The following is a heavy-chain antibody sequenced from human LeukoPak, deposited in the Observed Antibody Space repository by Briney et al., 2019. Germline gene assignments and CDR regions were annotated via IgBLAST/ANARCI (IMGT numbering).Heavy chain of an antibody. V-gene: IGHV1-3*01. J-gene: IGHJ4*02. D-gene: IGHD2-15*01. CDR1: GYTFTSYA. CDR2: INAGNGNT. Sequence: ASVKVSCKASGYTFTSYAMHWVRQAPGQRLEWMGWINAGNGNTKYSQKFQGRVTITRDTSASIVSMELKSLTSDDTAVYYCARDVGQDIVVANTAPSFDYWGQGTLVTVSS. CDR3: ARDVGQDIVVANTAPSFDY.